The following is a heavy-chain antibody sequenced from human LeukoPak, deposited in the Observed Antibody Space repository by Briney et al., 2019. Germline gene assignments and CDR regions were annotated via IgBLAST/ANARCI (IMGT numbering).Heavy chain of an antibody. Sequence: GASVRVSFKASGYTFTVYYMHWVRQAPRQGREWMGWVNPNSGGTNYAQKFQGRVTMTRDTSISTAYMELSRLRSDDTAVYYCARGDYDFWSGPYNWFDPWGQGTLVTVSS. CDR1: GYTFTVYY. CDR3: ARGDYDFWSGPYNWFDP. CDR2: VNPNSGGT. D-gene: IGHD3-3*01. V-gene: IGHV1-2*02. J-gene: IGHJ5*02.